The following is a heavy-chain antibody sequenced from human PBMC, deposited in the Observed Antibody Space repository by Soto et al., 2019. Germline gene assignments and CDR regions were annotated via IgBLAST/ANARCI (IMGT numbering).Heavy chain of an antibody. CDR1: GSSFSDYY. CDR2: VDPGDGET. D-gene: IGHD2-21*01. CDR3: APARHTITVVVIPSAVGNWFDP. V-gene: IGHV1-69-2*01. Sequence: EVQLVQSGAEVKRPGTTVKISCKVSGSSFSDYYIHWVQQAPGKGLQWKGLVDPGDGETKYAENFQGRLPITADTSTSTVYMELSHLRSEDTSMYYCAPARHTITVVVIPSAVGNWFDPWGQGTLVTVSS. J-gene: IGHJ5*02.